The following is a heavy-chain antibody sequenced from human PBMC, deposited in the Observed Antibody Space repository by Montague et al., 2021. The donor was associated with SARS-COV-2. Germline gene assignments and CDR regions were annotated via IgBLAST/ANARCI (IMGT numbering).Heavy chain of an antibody. CDR2: IWYDGSNK. D-gene: IGHD6-13*01. J-gene: IGHJ4*02. CDR1: GFTFSSYG. V-gene: IGHV3-33*01. Sequence: PLRLSCAASGFTFSSYGMHWVRQAPGKGLEWVAVIWYDGSNKYYADSVKGRFTISRDNSKNTLYLQTNSLRAEDTAVYYCAREGYSSSWNGDYLDYWGQGTLVTVSS. CDR3: AREGYSSSWNGDYLDY.